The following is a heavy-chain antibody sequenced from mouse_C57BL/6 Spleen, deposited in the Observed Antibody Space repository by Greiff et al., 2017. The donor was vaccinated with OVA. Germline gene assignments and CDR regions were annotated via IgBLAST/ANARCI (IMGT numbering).Heavy chain of an antibody. J-gene: IGHJ2*01. CDR2: VDPSDSET. Sequence: VQLQQPGAELVRPGSSVKLSCKASGYTFTSYWMHWVKQRPIQGLEWIGNVDPSDSETHSNQKFKDKATLTVDKSSTTAYMQLSSLTSEDAAVYDCAREGGYDGYGFDYWGQGTTLTVSA. CDR3: AREGGYDGYGFDY. V-gene: IGHV1-52*01. D-gene: IGHD2-3*01. CDR1: GYTFTSYW.